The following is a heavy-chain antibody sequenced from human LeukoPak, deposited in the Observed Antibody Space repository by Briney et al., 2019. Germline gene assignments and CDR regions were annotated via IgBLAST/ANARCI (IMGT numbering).Heavy chain of an antibody. Sequence: GGSLRLSCAASGLSSSFYAMSWVRQAPGKGLEWVSSISGGGAGTYYADSVRGRFTISRDNSKNTLYLQMDSLRAEDTALYYCAKAPYSSSWYWADYWGQGTLVTVSS. D-gene: IGHD6-13*01. CDR3: AKAPYSSSWYWADY. CDR1: GLSSSFYA. CDR2: ISGGGAGT. J-gene: IGHJ4*02. V-gene: IGHV3-23*01.